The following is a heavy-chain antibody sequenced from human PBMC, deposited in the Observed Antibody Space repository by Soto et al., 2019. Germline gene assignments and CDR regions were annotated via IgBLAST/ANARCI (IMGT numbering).Heavy chain of an antibody. CDR1: GFTFSSYA. Sequence: PGGSLRLSCAASGFTFSSYAMSWVRQAPGKGLEWVSATSGSGGSTYYADSVKGRFTISRDNSKNTLYLQMNSLRAEDTAVYYCAKDGGIAARPFYGMDVWGQGTTVTVSS. J-gene: IGHJ6*02. CDR2: TSGSGGST. CDR3: AKDGGIAARPFYGMDV. V-gene: IGHV3-23*01. D-gene: IGHD6-6*01.